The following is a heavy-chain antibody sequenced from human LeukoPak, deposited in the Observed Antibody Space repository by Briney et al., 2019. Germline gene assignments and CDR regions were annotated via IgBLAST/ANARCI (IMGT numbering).Heavy chain of an antibody. Sequence: ASVKVSCKASGYTFTSYGISWVRQAPGQGLEWMGWISAYNGNTNYAQKLQGRVTMTTDTSTSTAYMELRSLRSDDTAVYYCARVGSRGIAAAGTAATFDYWGQGTLVTVSP. J-gene: IGHJ4*02. CDR1: GYTFTSYG. V-gene: IGHV1-18*01. CDR3: ARVGSRGIAAAGTAATFDY. D-gene: IGHD6-13*01. CDR2: ISAYNGNT.